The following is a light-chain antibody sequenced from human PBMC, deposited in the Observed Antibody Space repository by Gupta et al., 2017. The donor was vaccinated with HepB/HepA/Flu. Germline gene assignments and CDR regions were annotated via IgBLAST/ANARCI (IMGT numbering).Light chain of an antibody. J-gene: IGLJ2*01. Sequence: HSIFTQPPSVPAAPGQKVTISCSGSTSNIANNYVSWYQQLPGTAPKLLIYDNNNRPSGIADRFSGSKSGTSATLGITGLQTGDEADDYYGTWDSGMSVGVFGGGTKLTVL. CDR3: GTWDSGMSVGV. CDR1: TSNIANNY. CDR2: DNN. V-gene: IGLV1-51*01.